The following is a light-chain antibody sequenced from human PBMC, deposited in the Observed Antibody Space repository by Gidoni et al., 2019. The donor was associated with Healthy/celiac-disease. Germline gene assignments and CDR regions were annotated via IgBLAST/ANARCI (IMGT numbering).Light chain of an antibody. J-gene: IGKJ4*01. CDR3: QQSYSTPLT. V-gene: IGKV1-39*01. CDR1: QSISSY. Sequence: IQLTQSPSALSASVGDRVTITCRASQSISSYLNRYQQKPGKATKLLIYAASSLQSGVPSRFSGSGSGTDFTLTISSLQPEDFATYYCQQSYSTPLTFGGGTKVEIK. CDR2: AAS.